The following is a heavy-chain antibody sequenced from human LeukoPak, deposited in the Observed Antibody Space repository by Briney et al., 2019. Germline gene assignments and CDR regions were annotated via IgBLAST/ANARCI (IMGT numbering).Heavy chain of an antibody. V-gene: IGHV4-38-2*01. CDR2: IYHSGIT. CDR3: AKPQSSLSHFYDS. Sequence: SETLSLTCAVSGYSISSGYYWGWIRQPPGKGLEWIGSIYHSGITYYNPSLTSRVTISVDTSKNHFSLKVNSVTAADTAVYYCAKPQSSLSHFYDSWGQGTLVTVSS. J-gene: IGHJ4*02. D-gene: IGHD6-6*01. CDR1: GYSISSGYY.